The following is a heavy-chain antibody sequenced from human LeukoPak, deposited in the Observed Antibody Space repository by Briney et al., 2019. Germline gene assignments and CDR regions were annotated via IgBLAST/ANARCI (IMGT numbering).Heavy chain of an antibody. CDR1: GFTFSSYA. J-gene: IGHJ4*02. D-gene: IGHD3-16*01. V-gene: IGHV3-30-3*01. CDR2: ISYDGSNK. Sequence: GGSLRLSCAASGFTFSSYAMHWVRQAPGKGLEWVAVISYDGSNKYYADSVKGRFTISRDNSKNTLYLQMNSLRAEDTAVYYCAKDAIGSSTGGDDYWGQGTLVTVSS. CDR3: AKDAIGSSTGGDDY.